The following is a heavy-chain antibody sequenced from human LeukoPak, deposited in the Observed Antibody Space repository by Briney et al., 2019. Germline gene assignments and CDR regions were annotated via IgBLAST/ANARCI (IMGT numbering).Heavy chain of an antibody. CDR1: GGSISSYY. J-gene: IGHJ6*03. D-gene: IGHD1-1*01. CDR3: ARESYNFIGGYYDYMDV. CDR2: IYYSGST. V-gene: IGHV4-59*01. Sequence: PSETLSLTCTVSGGSISSYYWSWIRQPPGKGLEWIGYIYYSGSTNYNPSLKSRVTISVDTSKNQFSLKLSSVTAADTAVYYCARESYNFIGGYYDYMDVWGKGTTVTTSS.